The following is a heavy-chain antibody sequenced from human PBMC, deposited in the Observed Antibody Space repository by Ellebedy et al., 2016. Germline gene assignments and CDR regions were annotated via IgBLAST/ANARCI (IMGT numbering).Heavy chain of an antibody. CDR3: ARGSITVFGGVDV. Sequence: GGSLRLXXAASGFIFDDHAIHWVRQAPGKGLEWVSSINWNSDSRVYADSVKGRFTISRDNAKNTLYLQMNSLRAKDTAVYYCARGSITVFGGVDVWGKGTTVTVSS. CDR1: GFIFDDHA. CDR2: INWNSDSR. D-gene: IGHD3-3*01. V-gene: IGHV3-9*01. J-gene: IGHJ6*04.